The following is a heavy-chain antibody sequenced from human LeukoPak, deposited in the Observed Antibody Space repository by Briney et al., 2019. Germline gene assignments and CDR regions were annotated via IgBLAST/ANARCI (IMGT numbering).Heavy chain of an antibody. Sequence: QTGGSLRLSCSASGFTFSSYSMSWVRRAPGKGLKWVSYISASGTIYYADSVKGRFTTSRDNAENSLYLQMNSLRAEDTAVYYCARVYRPFDCWGQGTLVTVSS. D-gene: IGHD1-14*01. CDR1: GFTFSSYS. J-gene: IGHJ4*02. CDR2: ISASGTI. V-gene: IGHV3-48*01. CDR3: ARVYRPFDC.